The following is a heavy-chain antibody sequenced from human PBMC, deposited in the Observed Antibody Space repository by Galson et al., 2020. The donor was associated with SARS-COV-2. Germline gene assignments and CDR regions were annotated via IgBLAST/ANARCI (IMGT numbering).Heavy chain of an antibody. V-gene: IGHV4-59*01. J-gene: IGHJ4*02. Sequence: SETLSLTCSVSGGPISTYYWSWIRHFPGKGPEWIAYIYYSGSRHYNPSLQNRVTISVDTSKNQFSLKLRSVTAADTAVYYCARGTEAAAGDFEYWGQGTLVAVSS. CDR2: IYYSGSR. D-gene: IGHD6-13*01. CDR1: GGPISTYY. CDR3: ARGTEAAAGDFEY.